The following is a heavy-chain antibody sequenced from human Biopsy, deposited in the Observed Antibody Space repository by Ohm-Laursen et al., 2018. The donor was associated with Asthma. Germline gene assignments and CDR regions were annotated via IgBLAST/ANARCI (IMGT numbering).Heavy chain of an antibody. D-gene: IGHD3-10*01. CDR3: ARAVDYSHYYGIEV. Sequence: ASVKVSCKASGYTFNSAGITWVRQAPGQGLEWMGWISVYNGNTKVAQKLQDRVTMITDTSTSTAYMELRSLRSDDTAVYFCARAVDYSHYYGIEVWGQRTTVTVS. J-gene: IGHJ6*02. V-gene: IGHV1-18*01. CDR2: ISVYNGNT. CDR1: GYTFNSAG.